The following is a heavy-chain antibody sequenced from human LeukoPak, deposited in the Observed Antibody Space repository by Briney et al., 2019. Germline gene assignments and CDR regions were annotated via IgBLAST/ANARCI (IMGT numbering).Heavy chain of an antibody. CDR2: INHNGNVN. V-gene: IGHV3-7*03. J-gene: IGHJ6*02. Sequence: RPGGSLRLSCAASGFTFSSYGMNWARQAPGKGLEWVASINHNGNVNYYVDSVKGRFTISRDDAKNSLYLQMSNLRAEDTAVYFCARGGGLDVWGQGATVTVSS. CDR1: GFTFSSYG. D-gene: IGHD3-16*01. CDR3: ARGGGLDV.